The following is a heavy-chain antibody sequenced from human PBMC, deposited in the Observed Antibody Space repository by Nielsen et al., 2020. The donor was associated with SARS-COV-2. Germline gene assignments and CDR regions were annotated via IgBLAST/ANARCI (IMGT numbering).Heavy chain of an antibody. V-gene: IGHV3-30*18. CDR2: ISYDGSDK. D-gene: IGHD3-22*01. J-gene: IGHJ5*02. CDR1: VFTFSSCD. CDR3: AKGVVISWFDP. Sequence: GGSLRLSCAASVFTFSSCDMHWVRQAPGKGLEWVAVISYDGSDKYYADSVKVRFTISRDNSKNTLYLQMNSLRAEDTAVYYCAKGVVISWFDPWGQGTLVTVSS.